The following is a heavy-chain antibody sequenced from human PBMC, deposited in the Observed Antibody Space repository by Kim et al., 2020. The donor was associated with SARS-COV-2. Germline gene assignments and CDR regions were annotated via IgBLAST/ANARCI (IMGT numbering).Heavy chain of an antibody. J-gene: IGHJ4*02. CDR3: AKAGPFYFDF. CDR2: ISSDGVSA. V-gene: IGHV3-23*01. CDR1: GITFSSFA. Sequence: GGSLRLSCIASGITFSSFAMGWVRQAPGKGLECVSSISSDGVSALYADSVRGRFTISRDNSKNTLFLQMNSLRAEDTAVYYCAKAGPFYFDFWGQGTLVTVSS.